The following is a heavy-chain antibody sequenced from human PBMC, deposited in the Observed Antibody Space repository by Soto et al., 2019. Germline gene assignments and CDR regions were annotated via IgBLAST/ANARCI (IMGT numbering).Heavy chain of an antibody. Sequence: SETLSLTCTVSGGSISSGDYYWSWIRQPPGKGLEWIGYIYYSGSTYYNPSLKSRVTISVDTSKNQFSLKLSSVTAADTAVFYCARAPPLKYTYGLRGAFDIWGQGTMVTVSS. D-gene: IGHD5-18*01. J-gene: IGHJ3*02. V-gene: IGHV4-30-4*01. CDR3: ARAPPLKYTYGLRGAFDI. CDR2: IYYSGST. CDR1: GGSISSGDYY.